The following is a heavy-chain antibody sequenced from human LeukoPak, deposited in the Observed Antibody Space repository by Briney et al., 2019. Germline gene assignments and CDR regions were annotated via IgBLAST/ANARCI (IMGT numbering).Heavy chain of an antibody. CDR2: IYTSGST. D-gene: IGHD3-22*01. CDR3: VKAHDSDSSFAY. Sequence: PGGSLRLSCAASGFSVSANYMTWVRQATGKGLEWVSLIYTSGSTFYADSVRGRFTISRDNSENTLYLDMNSLTAGDTAIYYCVKAHDSDSSFAYWGQGTLVTVSS. CDR1: GFSVSANY. J-gene: IGHJ4*02. V-gene: IGHV3-53*01.